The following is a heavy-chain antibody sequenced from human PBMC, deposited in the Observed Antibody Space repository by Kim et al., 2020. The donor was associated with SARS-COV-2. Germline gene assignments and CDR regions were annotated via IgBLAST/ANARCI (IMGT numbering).Heavy chain of an antibody. CDR2: QSGST. V-gene: IGHV4-34*01. CDR3: ARGLVYDF. J-gene: IGHJ4*02. D-gene: IGHD2-21*01. Sequence: QSGSTNDHPSLKSRVTISVDTSKNQFSLKLSSVTAADTAVYYCARGLVYDFWGQGTLVTVSS.